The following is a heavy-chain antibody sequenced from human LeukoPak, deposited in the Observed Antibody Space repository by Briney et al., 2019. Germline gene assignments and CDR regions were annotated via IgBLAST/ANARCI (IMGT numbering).Heavy chain of an antibody. D-gene: IGHD3-10*01. V-gene: IGHV1-18*01. J-gene: IGHJ5*02. CDR2: ISAYNGNT. CDR1: GYTFTSYD. Sequence: ASVKVSCKASGYTFTSYDISWVRQAPGQGLEWMGWISAYNGNTNYAQKLQGRVTMTTDTSTSTAYMELRSLRSDDTAVYYCARATVPDGSGSYYSNWFDPWGQGTLVTVSS. CDR3: ARATVPDGSGSYYSNWFDP.